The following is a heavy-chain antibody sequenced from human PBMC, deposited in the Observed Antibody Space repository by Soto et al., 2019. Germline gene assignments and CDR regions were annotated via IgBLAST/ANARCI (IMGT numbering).Heavy chain of an antibody. CDR2: INPNSGGT. J-gene: IGHJ4*02. Sequence: ASVKVSCKASGYTFTGYYMHWVRQAPGQGLEWMGWINPNSGGTSYAQKFQGWVTMTRNTSISTAYMELSSLRSDDTAVYYCARNWNYVGLDYWGQGTLVTVSS. V-gene: IGHV1-2*04. D-gene: IGHD1-7*01. CDR3: ARNWNYVGLDY. CDR1: GYTFTGYY.